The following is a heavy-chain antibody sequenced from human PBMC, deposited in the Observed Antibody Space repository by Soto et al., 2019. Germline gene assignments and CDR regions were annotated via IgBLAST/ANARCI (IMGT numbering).Heavy chain of an antibody. CDR2: ISGGGDTT. J-gene: IGHJ4*02. CDR1: GCTFSSYV. CDR3: AKLRDFVVLPAGILDY. D-gene: IGHD2-8*01. V-gene: IGHV3-23*01. Sequence: GGSLRLSCAASGCTFSSYVISWIRLSPGKGLEWVSVISGGGDTTYYTPSVKGRFTISRDDFRNTLYLQMNSLRTEDTAIYYCAKLRDFVVLPAGILDYWGPGTLVTVSS.